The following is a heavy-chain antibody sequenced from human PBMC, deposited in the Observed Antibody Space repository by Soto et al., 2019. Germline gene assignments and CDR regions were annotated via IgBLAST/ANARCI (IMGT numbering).Heavy chain of an antibody. CDR1: GGSISSYY. CDR3: ARAGIVGATDY. D-gene: IGHD1-26*01. Sequence: PSETLSLTCTVSGGSISSYYWSWIRQPPGKGLEWIGYIYYSGSTNYNPSLKSRVTISVDTSKNQFSLKLSSVTAADTAVYYCARAGIVGATDYWGQGTLVTVSS. J-gene: IGHJ4*02. CDR2: IYYSGST. V-gene: IGHV4-59*01.